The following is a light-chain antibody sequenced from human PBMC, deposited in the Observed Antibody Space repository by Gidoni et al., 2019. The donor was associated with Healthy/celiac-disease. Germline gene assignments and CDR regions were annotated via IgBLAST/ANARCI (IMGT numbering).Light chain of an antibody. CDR1: KLGDKY. CDR2: QDS. V-gene: IGLV3-1*01. J-gene: IGLJ3*02. CDR3: QAWDSSTSWV. Sequence: SDELHQPPSVSVSPGQTASITCSGAKLGDKYACWYQQKPGQSPVLVIYQDSKRPSGIPERFSGSNSGNTATLTISGTQAMDEADYYCQAWDSSTSWVFGGGTKLTVL.